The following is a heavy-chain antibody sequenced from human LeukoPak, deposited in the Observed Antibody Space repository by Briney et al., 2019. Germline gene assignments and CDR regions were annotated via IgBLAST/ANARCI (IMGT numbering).Heavy chain of an antibody. D-gene: IGHD6-6*01. CDR2: ISSNGATT. CDR3: VKDRSMAAPNNDFIDS. Sequence: PGGSLRLSCSASGFTFNRFYLHWVRQAPGKGLEFVSHISSNGATTYYADSVKGRFTISRDNSKNTLYLQMSSLRADDTAVYYCVKDRSMAAPNNDFIDSWGQGALVTASS. V-gene: IGHV3-64D*06. CDR1: GFTFNRFY. J-gene: IGHJ4*02.